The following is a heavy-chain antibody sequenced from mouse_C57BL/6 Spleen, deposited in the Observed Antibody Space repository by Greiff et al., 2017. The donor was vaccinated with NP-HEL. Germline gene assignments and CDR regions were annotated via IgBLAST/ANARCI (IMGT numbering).Heavy chain of an antibody. CDR1: GYTFTSYW. J-gene: IGHJ3*01. D-gene: IGHD2-1*01. Sequence: QVQLQQPGAELVKPGASVKLSCKASGYTFTSYWMQWVKQRPGQGLEWIGEIDPSDSYTNYNQKFKGKATVTVDTSSSTAYMQLSSLTSEDSAVYYCARDMGNRVGFAYWGQGTLVTVSA. CDR3: ARDMGNRVGFAY. V-gene: IGHV1-50*01. CDR2: IDPSDSYT.